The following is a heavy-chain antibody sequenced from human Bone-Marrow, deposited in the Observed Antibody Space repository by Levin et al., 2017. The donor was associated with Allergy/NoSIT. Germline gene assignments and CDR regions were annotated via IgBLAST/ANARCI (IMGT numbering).Heavy chain of an antibody. Sequence: AGGSLRLSCTVSGGSISSSSYYWGWIRQPPGKGLEWIGSIYYSGSTYYNPSLKSRVTISVDTSKNQFSLKLSSVTAADTAVYYCASHQIVVVITRFWVGAFDIWGQGTMVTVSS. CDR2: IYYSGST. CDR1: GGSISSSSYY. CDR3: ASHQIVVVITRFWVGAFDI. V-gene: IGHV4-39*01. J-gene: IGHJ3*02. D-gene: IGHD3-22*01.